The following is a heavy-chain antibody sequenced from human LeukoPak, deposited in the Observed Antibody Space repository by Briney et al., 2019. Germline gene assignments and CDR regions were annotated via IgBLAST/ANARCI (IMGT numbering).Heavy chain of an antibody. CDR1: GYTFTGYY. CDR2: INPNSGGT. CDR3: ARVGEDSSSWYYNWFDP. J-gene: IGHJ5*02. Sequence: ASVKVSCKASGYTFTGYYMHWVRPAPGQGLEWMGWINPNSGGTNYEQKFQGRVTMTRDTSISTAYMELSRLRSDDTAVYYCARVGEDSSSWYYNWFDPWGQGTLVTVSS. V-gene: IGHV1-2*02. D-gene: IGHD6-13*01.